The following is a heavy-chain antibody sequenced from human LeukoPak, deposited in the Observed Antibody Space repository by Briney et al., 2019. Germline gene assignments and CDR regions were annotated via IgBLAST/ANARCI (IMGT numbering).Heavy chain of an antibody. CDR1: GFTFSSYA. Sequence: GGSLRLSCAASGFTFSSYAMHWVRQAPGKGLEWVAVISYDGSNKYYADSVKGRFTISRDNSKNTLYLQMNSLRAEDTAVYYCARDSSSWGMDVWGQGTTVTVSS. J-gene: IGHJ6*02. V-gene: IGHV3-30*04. D-gene: IGHD6-13*01. CDR3: ARDSSSWGMDV. CDR2: ISYDGSNK.